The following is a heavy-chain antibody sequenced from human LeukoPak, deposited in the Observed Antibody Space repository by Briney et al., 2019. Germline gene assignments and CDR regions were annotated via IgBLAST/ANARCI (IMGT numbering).Heavy chain of an antibody. CDR2: ISGSGGST. CDR3: AKDSRSYGLWYFDY. Sequence: GGSLRLSCAASGFTFSSYAMNWVRQAPGKGLEWVSAISGSGGSTYYADSVKGRYTISRDNSKNTLYLQMNSLSAEDTAVYYCAKDSRSYGLWYFDYWGQGTLVTVSS. D-gene: IGHD5-18*01. CDR1: GFTFSSYA. J-gene: IGHJ4*02. V-gene: IGHV3-23*01.